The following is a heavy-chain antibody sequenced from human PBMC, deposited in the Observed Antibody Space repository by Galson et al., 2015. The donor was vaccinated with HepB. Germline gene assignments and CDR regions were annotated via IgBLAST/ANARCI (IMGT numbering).Heavy chain of an antibody. D-gene: IGHD5-18*01. CDR3: ARDRADTAM. CDR1: GFIFSEHY. Sequence: LSCAASGFIFSEHYMSWIRQAPGKGLEWISYISSRSNYINYADSVKGRFTISRDNAKNLVYLQMNSLRAEDTAVYYCARDRADTAMWGQGTLVTVSS. V-gene: IGHV3-11*05. CDR2: ISSRSNYI. J-gene: IGHJ4*02.